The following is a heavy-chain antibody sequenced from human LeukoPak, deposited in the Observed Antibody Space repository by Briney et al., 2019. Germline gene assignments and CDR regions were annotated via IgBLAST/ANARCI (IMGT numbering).Heavy chain of an antibody. D-gene: IGHD2-21*01. CDR1: GFTVSSNY. V-gene: IGHV3-23*01. CDR3: AAISSYYYMDV. CDR2: ISGSGAGT. Sequence: GGSLRLSCAASGFTVSSNYMSWVRQAPGKGLEWVSGISGSGAGTHYADSVKGRFTISRDNSENTLYLQMNSLRAEDTAVYYCAAISSYYYMDVWGKGTTVTISS. J-gene: IGHJ6*03.